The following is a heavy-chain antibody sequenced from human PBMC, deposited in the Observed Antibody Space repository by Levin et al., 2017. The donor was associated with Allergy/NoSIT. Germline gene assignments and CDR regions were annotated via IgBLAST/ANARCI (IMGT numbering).Heavy chain of an antibody. CDR2: IYYSGST. CDR1: GGSISSSSYY. J-gene: IGHJ4*02. Sequence: RSQTLSLTCTVSGGSISSSSYYWGWIRQPPGKGLEWIGNIYYSGSTYYNPSLKSRVTISVDTSKNQFSLKLSSVTAADTAVYYCARDASGDSSGYFDYWGQGTLVTVSS. D-gene: IGHD3-22*01. CDR3: ARDASGDSSGYFDY. V-gene: IGHV4-39*07.